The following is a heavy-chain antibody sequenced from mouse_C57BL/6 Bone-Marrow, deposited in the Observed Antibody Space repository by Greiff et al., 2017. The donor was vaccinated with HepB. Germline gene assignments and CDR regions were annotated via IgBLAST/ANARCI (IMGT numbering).Heavy chain of an antibody. CDR2: IDPETGGT. J-gene: IGHJ3*01. V-gene: IGHV1-15*01. Sequence: LVESGAELVRPGASVTLSCKASGYTFTDYEMHWVKQTPVHGLEWIGAIDPETGGTAYNQKFKGKAILTADKSSSTAYMELRSLTSEDSAVYYCTRSYYGPWFAYWGQGTLVTVSA. CDR1: GYTFTDYE. D-gene: IGHD1-1*01. CDR3: TRSYYGPWFAY.